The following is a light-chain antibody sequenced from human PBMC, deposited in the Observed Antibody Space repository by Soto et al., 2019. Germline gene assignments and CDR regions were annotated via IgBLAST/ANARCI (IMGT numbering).Light chain of an antibody. V-gene: IGKV3-15*01. CDR2: GAS. Sequence: ETVLTQSPFTLSLSPGERATLSCRASQSVSSSNLAWYQQKPGQAPRLLIYGASTRATGIPARFSGSGSGAEFTLTISSLQSEDFVVYYCQQYNNWPRTFAQGTKVDIK. CDR3: QQYNNWPRT. CDR1: QSVSSSN. J-gene: IGKJ1*01.